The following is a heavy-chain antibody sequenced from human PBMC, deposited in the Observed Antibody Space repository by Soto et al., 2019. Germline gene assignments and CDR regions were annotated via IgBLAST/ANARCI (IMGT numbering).Heavy chain of an antibody. CDR3: TGVVVPAAWWYYYYGMDV. CDR2: IRSKAYGGTT. V-gene: IGHV3-49*03. D-gene: IGHD2-2*01. J-gene: IGHJ6*02. CDR1: GFTFGDYA. Sequence: QSGGSLRLSCTASGFTFGDYAMSWFRQAPGKGLEWVGFIRSKAYGGTTEYAASVKGRFTISRDDSKSIAYLQMNSLKTEDTAVYYCTGVVVPAAWWYYYYGMDVWGQGTTVTVSS.